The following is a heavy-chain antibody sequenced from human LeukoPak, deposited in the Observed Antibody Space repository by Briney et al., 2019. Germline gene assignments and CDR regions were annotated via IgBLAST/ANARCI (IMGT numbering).Heavy chain of an antibody. Sequence: ASVKVSCKASGYTFTSYGISWVRQAPGQGLEWKGWISAYNGNTNYAQKLQGRVTMTTDTSTSTAYMELRSLRSDDTAVYYCARNQDSSSWSLMTYYFDYWGQGTLVTVSS. CDR1: GYTFTSYG. CDR2: ISAYNGNT. J-gene: IGHJ4*02. D-gene: IGHD6-13*01. V-gene: IGHV1-18*01. CDR3: ARNQDSSSWSLMTYYFDY.